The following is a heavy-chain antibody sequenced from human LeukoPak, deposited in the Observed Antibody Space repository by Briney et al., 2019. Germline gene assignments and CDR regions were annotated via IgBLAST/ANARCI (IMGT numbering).Heavy chain of an antibody. CDR1: GFTFSTYG. D-gene: IGHD4-17*01. CDR2: ISSSGDRT. CDR3: AKDVDYGDYVVY. Sequence: GGTLRLSCAASGFTFSTYGMSWVRQALGRGPEWVSAISSSGDRTYYADSVKGRFTISRDNSKNTLYLQMNSLRAEDTAIYYCAKDVDYGDYVVYWGQGTLVTVSS. J-gene: IGHJ4*02. V-gene: IGHV3-23*01.